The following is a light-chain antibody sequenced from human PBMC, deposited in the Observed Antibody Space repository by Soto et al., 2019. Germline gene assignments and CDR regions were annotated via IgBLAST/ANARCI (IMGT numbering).Light chain of an antibody. CDR3: QHYNGYPQT. CDR1: QGIDTY. CDR2: AAS. V-gene: IGKV1-16*01. J-gene: IGKJ5*01. Sequence: DIQMTQSPSSLSASVGDRVTITCRASQGIDTYLAWFQQKPGKAPKTLIYAASSLHSGVPSRFSGSGFGTDITLTISSLQPEDFATYYCQHYNGYPQTFGQGTRLDIK.